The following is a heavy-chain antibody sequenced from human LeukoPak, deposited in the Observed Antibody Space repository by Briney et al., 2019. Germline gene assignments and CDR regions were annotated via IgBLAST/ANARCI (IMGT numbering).Heavy chain of an antibody. CDR1: GLTFSNYA. CDR2: ISGSGGDT. D-gene: IGHD1-26*01. V-gene: IGHV3-23*01. Sequence: PGGSLRLSGAASGLTFSNYARTWVRQASGGGLEWVSGISGSGGDTYYADSVKGRFTISRDNSKNTLYLQMNSLRAEDTAVYYCAKKGATTGDFDYWGQGTLVTVSS. J-gene: IGHJ4*02. CDR3: AKKGATTGDFDY.